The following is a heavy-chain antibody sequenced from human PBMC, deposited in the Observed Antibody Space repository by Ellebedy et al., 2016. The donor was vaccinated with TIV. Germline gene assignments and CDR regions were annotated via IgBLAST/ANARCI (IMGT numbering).Heavy chain of an antibody. CDR3: ARGVTMIVQNWFDP. CDR2: ISYDGSNK. D-gene: IGHD3-22*01. Sequence: GGSLRLXXAASGFTFSSYAMHWVRQAPGKGLEWVAVISYDGSNKYYADSVKGRFTISRDNSKNTLYLQMNSLRAEDTAVYYCARGVTMIVQNWFDPWGQGTLVTVSS. J-gene: IGHJ5*02. V-gene: IGHV3-30*04. CDR1: GFTFSSYA.